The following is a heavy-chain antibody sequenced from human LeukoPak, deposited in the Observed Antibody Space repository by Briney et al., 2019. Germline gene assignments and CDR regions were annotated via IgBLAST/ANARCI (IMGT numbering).Heavy chain of an antibody. CDR1: GYTFTSNH. Sequence: ASVKVSCKASGYTFTSNHIHCVRQAPGQGLEWMGVINPSGDSTSYAQKFQGRVTMTRDTSTSSVYMELSSLRSEDTAIYYCAKLAASETGEGSWGQGTLVTVSS. J-gene: IGHJ5*02. CDR3: AKLAASETGEGS. CDR2: INPSGDST. V-gene: IGHV1-46*01. D-gene: IGHD6-13*01.